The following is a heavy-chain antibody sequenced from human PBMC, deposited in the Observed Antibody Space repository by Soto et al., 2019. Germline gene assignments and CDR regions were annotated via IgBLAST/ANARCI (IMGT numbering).Heavy chain of an antibody. CDR1: GFTFSSYG. V-gene: IGHV3-33*01. J-gene: IGHJ4*02. CDR2: IWYDGSNK. D-gene: IGHD3-22*01. CDR3: ARSSGYYEDYFDY. Sequence: GGSLRLSCAASGFTFSSYGMHWVRQAPGKGLEWVAVIWYDGSNKYYADSVKGRFTISRDNSKNTLYLQMNSLRAEDTAVYYCARSSGYYEDYFDYWGQGTLVTVSS.